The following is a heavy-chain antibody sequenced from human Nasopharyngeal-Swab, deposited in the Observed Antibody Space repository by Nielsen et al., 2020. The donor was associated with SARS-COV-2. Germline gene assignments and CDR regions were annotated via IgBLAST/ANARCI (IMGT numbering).Heavy chain of an antibody. CDR3: TTLHRTGWF. CDR2: IKRKADGGTV. J-gene: IGHJ4*02. Sequence: GGSLRLSYAASGFVFSSVWMSWVRQAPGKGLEWVGRIKRKADGGTVEYATAVRGRFGISRDDSRNTLFLQMNRLKTEDTAVYYCTTLHRTGWFWGQGTLVTVSS. V-gene: IGHV3-15*01. D-gene: IGHD6-19*01. CDR1: GFVFSSVW.